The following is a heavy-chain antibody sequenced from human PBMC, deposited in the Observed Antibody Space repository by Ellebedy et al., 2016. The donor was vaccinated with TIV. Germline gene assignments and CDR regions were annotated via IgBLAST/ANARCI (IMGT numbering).Heavy chain of an antibody. V-gene: IGHV3-21*04. Sequence: GESLKISCAASGFTFSSYSMNWVRQAPGKGLEWVSSISSSSSYIYYADSVKGRFTISRDNAKNSLYLQMNSLRAEDTALYYCARADFFGVVKRRDSYGMDVWGQGTTVTVSS. CDR1: GFTFSSYS. CDR3: ARADFFGVVKRRDSYGMDV. J-gene: IGHJ6*02. D-gene: IGHD3-3*01. CDR2: ISSSSSYI.